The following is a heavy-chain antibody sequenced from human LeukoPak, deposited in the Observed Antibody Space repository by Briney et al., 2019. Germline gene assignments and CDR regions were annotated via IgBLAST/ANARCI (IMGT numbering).Heavy chain of an antibody. CDR1: GFSFSMYS. V-gene: IGHV3-23*01. D-gene: IGHD6-19*01. CDR2: INDRGGYI. CDR3: VRERDRGIDVADDFDY. J-gene: IGHJ4*02. Sequence: GGSLRLSCAASGFSFSMYSMAWVRRAPGKGLEWVSVINDRGGYIQDADSVKGRFTISRDNYQNTLFLQMNSLRAEDTAVYYCVRERDRGIDVADDFDYWGQGTLVTVSS.